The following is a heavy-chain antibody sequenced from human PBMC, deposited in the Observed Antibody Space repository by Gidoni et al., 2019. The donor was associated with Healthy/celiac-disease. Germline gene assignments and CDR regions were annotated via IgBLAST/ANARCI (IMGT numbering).Heavy chain of an antibody. D-gene: IGHD3-22*01. J-gene: IGHJ4*02. CDR3: AKIKHSGYYAGSGGY. CDR2: ISGSGGIT. Sequence: EVQLLESGGGLVQPGGSRRLSCAASGFTFSSYAMSWVRQAPGKGLAWVSAISGSGGITFYADSWKGRFTISRDNSKNTLYLQMNSLRAEDTAVYYCAKIKHSGYYAGSGGYWGQGTLVTVSS. CDR1: GFTFSSYA. V-gene: IGHV3-23*01.